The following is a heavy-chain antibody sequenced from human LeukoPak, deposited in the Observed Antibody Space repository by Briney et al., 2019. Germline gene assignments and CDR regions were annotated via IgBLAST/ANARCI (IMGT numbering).Heavy chain of an antibody. D-gene: IGHD2-2*01. CDR1: GGSLSDYF. J-gene: IGHJ6*02. CDR2: INHSGRT. V-gene: IGHV4-34*01. CDR3: ARDVVVVPAAIHYGMDV. Sequence: SETLSLTCAVYGGSLSDYFWGWLRQPPGKGLEWIGEINHSGRTYYNPSLKSRVTISVDTSKNQFSLNLSSVTAADTAVYYCARDVVVVPAAIHYGMDVWGQGTTVTVSS.